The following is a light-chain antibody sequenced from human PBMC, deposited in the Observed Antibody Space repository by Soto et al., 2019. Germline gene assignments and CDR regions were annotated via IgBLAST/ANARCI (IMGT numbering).Light chain of an antibody. J-gene: IGKJ1*01. CDR2: WAS. CDR1: QSVLSNQQNY. Sequence: DIVMTQSPDSLAVSLGERGTINCKSSQSVLSNQQNYLAWYQQKPGQPPKLLIYWASTRESGVPSRFSGSGFGTDFTLTIASLQPEDVATYYCQKYNKDSPATFGPGTKVDI. CDR3: QKYNKDSPAT. V-gene: IGKV4-1*01.